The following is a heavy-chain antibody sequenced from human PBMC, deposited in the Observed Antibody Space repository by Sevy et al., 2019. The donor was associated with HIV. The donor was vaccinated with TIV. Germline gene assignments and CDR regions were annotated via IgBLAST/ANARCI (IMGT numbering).Heavy chain of an antibody. CDR2: IKQDGSEK. J-gene: IGHJ6*02. V-gene: IGHV3-7*01. CDR1: GFTFSSYW. Sequence: GGSLRLSCAASGFTFSSYWMSWVRQAPGKGLEWVANIKQDGSEKYYVDSVKGRFTISRDNAKNSLYLQMNSLRAEDTAVYYCARSLLYCTNGVCSDPYYYYGIDVWGQGTTVTVSS. CDR3: ARSLLYCTNGVCSDPYYYYGIDV. D-gene: IGHD2-8*01.